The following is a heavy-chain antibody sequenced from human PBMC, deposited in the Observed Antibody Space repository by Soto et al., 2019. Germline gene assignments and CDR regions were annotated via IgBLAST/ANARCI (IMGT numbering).Heavy chain of an antibody. CDR2: IYYSGST. CDR3: ARSSYTGYDFDY. V-gene: IGHV4-59*01. D-gene: IGHD5-12*01. Sequence: GSLRLSCAASGFTFTTAWINWVRQAPGKGLEWIGSIYYSGSTNYNPSLKSRVTVSVDTSKNPFSLKLSSVTAADTAVYYCARSSYTGYDFDYWGQGTLVTVSS. J-gene: IGHJ4*02. CDR1: GFTFTTAW.